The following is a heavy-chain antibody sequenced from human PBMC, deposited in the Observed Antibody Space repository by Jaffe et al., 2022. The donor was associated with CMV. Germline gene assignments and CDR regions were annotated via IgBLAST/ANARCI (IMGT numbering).Heavy chain of an antibody. J-gene: IGHJ5*02. D-gene: IGHD5-12*01. CDR3: ARGRGYHFNNWFDP. CDR2: IYYSGST. CDR1: GGSISSSSYY. Sequence: QLQLQESGPGLVKPSETLSLTCTVSGGSISSSSYYWGWIRQPPGKDLEWIGSIYYSGSTYYNPSLKSRVTISVDTSKNQFSLKLSSVTAADTAVYYCARGRGYHFNNWFDPWGQGSLVTVSS. V-gene: IGHV4-39*01.